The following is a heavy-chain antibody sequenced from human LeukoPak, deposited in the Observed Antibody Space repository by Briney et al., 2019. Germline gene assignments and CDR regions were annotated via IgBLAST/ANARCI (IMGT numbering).Heavy chain of an antibody. D-gene: IGHD4-17*01. CDR1: GGSISRYY. J-gene: IGHJ5*02. V-gene: IGHV4-59*01. CDR3: AREGQYGDYARFDP. CDR2: IYYSGST. Sequence: PSETLSLTCTVSGGSISRYYWSWIRQPPGKGLEWLGYIYYSGSTNYNPPLKSRVTISVDTSKNQFSLKLSSVTAADTAVYYCAREGQYGDYARFDPWGQGTLVTVSS.